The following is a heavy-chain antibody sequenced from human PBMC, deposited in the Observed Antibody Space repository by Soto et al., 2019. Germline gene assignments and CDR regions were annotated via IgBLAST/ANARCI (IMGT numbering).Heavy chain of an antibody. Sequence: SVKVSCKASGFTFTSSAVQWVRQARGQRLEWIGWIVVGSGNTNYAQKFQERVTITRDMSTSTAYMELSSLRSEDTAVYYCAALRYFDWLTRWYFDYWGQGTLVTVSS. CDR2: IVVGSGNT. D-gene: IGHD3-9*01. CDR3: AALRYFDWLTRWYFDY. V-gene: IGHV1-58*01. J-gene: IGHJ4*02. CDR1: GFTFTSSA.